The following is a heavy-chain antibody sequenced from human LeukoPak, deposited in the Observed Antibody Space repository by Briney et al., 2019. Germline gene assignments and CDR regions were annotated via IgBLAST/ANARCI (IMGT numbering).Heavy chain of an antibody. CDR1: GGSISSYY. Sequence: PSETLSLTCTVSGGSISSYYWSWIRQPPGKGLECIGYIHYSGSTNYNPSLKSRVTISVDTSKNQFSLKLKSVTAADTAVYYCARGGYYGWGNDFRFDPRGQGTLVTVSS. D-gene: IGHD3-10*01. J-gene: IGHJ5*02. V-gene: IGHV4-59*01. CDR3: ARGGYYGWGNDFRFDP. CDR2: IHYSGST.